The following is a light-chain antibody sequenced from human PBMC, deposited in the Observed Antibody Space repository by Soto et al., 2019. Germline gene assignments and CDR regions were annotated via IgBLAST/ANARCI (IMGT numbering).Light chain of an antibody. CDR3: QQYASSIT. V-gene: IGKV3-20*01. J-gene: IGKJ4*01. CDR2: GAS. Sequence: EIVLTQSPGTLSLSPGERATLSCRASQSVSTSYLAWYQQKLGQAPRLLIYGASSRATGIPDRFSGSGSGTDFTLTISRLDPEDFAVYYCQQYASSITFGGGNKVEIK. CDR1: QSVSTSY.